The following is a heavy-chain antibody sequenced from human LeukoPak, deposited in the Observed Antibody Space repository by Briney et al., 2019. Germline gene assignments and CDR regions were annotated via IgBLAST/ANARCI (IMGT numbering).Heavy chain of an antibody. D-gene: IGHD5-18*01. V-gene: IGHV3-7*03. CDR1: GFTFSSYW. Sequence: PGGSLRLSCAASGFTFSSYWMSWVRQAPGKGLEWVANINQDGSEKYYVDSVKGRFTISRDNAKNSLYLQMNSLRAEDTAVYYCAKDRHHRGYSYGVDYWGQGTLVTVSS. CDR2: INQDGSEK. J-gene: IGHJ4*02. CDR3: AKDRHHRGYSYGVDY.